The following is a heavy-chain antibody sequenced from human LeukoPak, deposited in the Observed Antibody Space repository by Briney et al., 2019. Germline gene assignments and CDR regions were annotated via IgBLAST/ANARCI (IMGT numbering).Heavy chain of an antibody. CDR2: IYYSGST. V-gene: IGHV4-59*01. J-gene: IGHJ6*02. Sequence: SETLSLTCTVSGGSISSYYWSWIRQPPGKGLEWIGYIYYSGSTNYNPSLKSRVTISVDTSKNQLSLKLSSVTAADTAVYYCARDSRSVYSYGPLYYYYGMDVWGQGTTVTVSS. CDR3: ARDSRSVYSYGPLYYYYGMDV. CDR1: GGSISSYY. D-gene: IGHD5-18*01.